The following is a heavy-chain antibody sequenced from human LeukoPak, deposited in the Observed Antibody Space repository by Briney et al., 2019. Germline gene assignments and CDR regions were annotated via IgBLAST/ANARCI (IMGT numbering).Heavy chain of an antibody. CDR3: AKDRSLLYYYDSSGYYYPY. CDR2: IWYDGSNK. J-gene: IGHJ4*02. D-gene: IGHD3-22*01. CDR1: GFTFSSYG. Sequence: GGSLRLSCAASGFTFSSYGMHWVRQAPGKGLEWVAVIWYDGSNKYYADSVKGRFTISRDNSKNTLYLQMNSLRAEDTAVYYCAKDRSLLYYYDSSGYYYPYWGQGTLVTVSS. V-gene: IGHV3-33*06.